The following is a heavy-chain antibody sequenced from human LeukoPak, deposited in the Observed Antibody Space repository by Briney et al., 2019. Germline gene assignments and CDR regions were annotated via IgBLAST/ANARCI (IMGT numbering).Heavy chain of an antibody. Sequence: ASVKVSCKASGYTFTSYGISWVRQAPGQGLEWMGWISAYNGNTNYAQKLQGRVTMTTDTSTSTAYMELRSLRSDDTAVYYCAGGKDSSGYYSAYYYYMDVWGKGTTVTVSS. V-gene: IGHV1-18*01. CDR3: AGGKDSSGYYSAYYYYMDV. CDR1: GYTFTSYG. J-gene: IGHJ6*03. CDR2: ISAYNGNT. D-gene: IGHD3-22*01.